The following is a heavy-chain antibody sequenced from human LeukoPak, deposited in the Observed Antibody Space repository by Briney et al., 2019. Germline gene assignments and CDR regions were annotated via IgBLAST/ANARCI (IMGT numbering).Heavy chain of an antibody. Sequence: ALVKVSCKASGYTFTSYAMHWVRQAPGQRLEWMGWINAGNGNTKYSQKFQGRVTITRDTSASTAYMELSSLRSEDTAVYYCARWNIVVVPAAVPEPYYYYGMDVWGQGTTVTVSS. CDR3: ARWNIVVVPAAVPEPYYYYGMDV. D-gene: IGHD2-2*01. J-gene: IGHJ6*02. CDR1: GYTFTSYA. CDR2: INAGNGNT. V-gene: IGHV1-3*01.